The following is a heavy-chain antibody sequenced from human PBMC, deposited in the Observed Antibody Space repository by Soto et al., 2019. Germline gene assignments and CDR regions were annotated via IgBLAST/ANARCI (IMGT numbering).Heavy chain of an antibody. J-gene: IGHJ6*02. Sequence: LRLSCAASGFTFSSYWMHWVRQAPGKGLVWVSRINSDGSSTSYADSVKGRFTISRDNAKNTLYLQMNSLRAEDTAVYYCARAGSYYSYYYYYGMDVWGQGTTVTVSS. CDR3: ARAGSYYSYYYYYGMDV. V-gene: IGHV3-74*01. CDR1: GFTFSSYW. D-gene: IGHD1-26*01. CDR2: INSDGSST.